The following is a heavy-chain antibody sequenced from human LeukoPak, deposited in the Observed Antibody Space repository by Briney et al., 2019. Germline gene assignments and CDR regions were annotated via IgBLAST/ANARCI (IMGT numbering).Heavy chain of an antibody. CDR3: ARVEWDGHNWVDFDY. V-gene: IGHV3-21*01. D-gene: IGHD5-24*01. CDR2: ISSSRSHI. CDR1: GFTFSSYS. Sequence: GGSLRLSCAASGFTFSSYSMNWVRQAPGKGLEWVSTISSSRSHIYYADSVKGRFTISRDNAKNSLYLQMNSLRAEDTAVYYCARVEWDGHNWVDFDYWGQGTLVTVSP. J-gene: IGHJ4*02.